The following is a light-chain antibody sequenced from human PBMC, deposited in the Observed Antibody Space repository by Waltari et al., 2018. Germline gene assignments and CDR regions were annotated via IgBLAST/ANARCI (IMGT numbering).Light chain of an antibody. CDR3: QQYGSSPRT. V-gene: IGKV3-20*01. J-gene: IGKJ4*01. CDR2: GAS. CDR1: QSVSSSY. Sequence: EIVLTQSPGTLSLSPGERATLSCRASQSVSSSYLAWYQQQPGQAPRLLIYGASTRATRIPDRFSGSGSGADFTLTISSLEPEEFAVYYCQQYGSSPRTFGGGTKVEIK.